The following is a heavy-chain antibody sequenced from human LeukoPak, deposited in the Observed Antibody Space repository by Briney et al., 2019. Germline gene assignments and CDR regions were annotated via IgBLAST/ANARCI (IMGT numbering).Heavy chain of an antibody. CDR1: GFTFSTYA. D-gene: IGHD3-9*01. CDR2: IRGNGGAT. CDR3: AKDHYDILTGPYDN. Sequence: PGGSLRLSCAASGFTFSTYAMTWVRQAPGKVLEWVSAIRGNGGATYYADSVKGRFTISRDNSKNTLYLQMNSLRAEDTAVYYCAKDHYDILTGPYDNWGQGTLVTVSS. J-gene: IGHJ4*02. V-gene: IGHV3-23*01.